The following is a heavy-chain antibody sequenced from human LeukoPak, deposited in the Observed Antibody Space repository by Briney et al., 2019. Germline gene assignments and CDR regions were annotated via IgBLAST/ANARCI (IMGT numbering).Heavy chain of an antibody. CDR1: GFTFTDYW. Sequence: GGSLRLSCEVSGFTFTDYWMNWVRQAPGKGPEWVASIRQDGSEKTYVDSVKGRFTISRDNTKNSLSLQLNGLRAGDTAVYYCARDGTAAGLYFDLWGQGTLVTVSS. D-gene: IGHD6-13*01. CDR3: ARDGTAAGLYFDL. V-gene: IGHV3-7*01. CDR2: IRQDGSEK. J-gene: IGHJ4*01.